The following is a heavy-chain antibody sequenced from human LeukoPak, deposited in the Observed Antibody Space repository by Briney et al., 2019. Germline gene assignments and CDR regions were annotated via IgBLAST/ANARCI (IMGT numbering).Heavy chain of an antibody. CDR3: ARTPYYYDSSGYYDY. D-gene: IGHD3-22*01. J-gene: IGHJ4*02. Sequence: SETLSLTCAVYGGSFSGYYWSWIRQPPGKWLEWIGEINHSGSTNYNPSLKSRVTISVDTSKNQFSLKLSSVTAADTAVYYCARTPYYYDSSGYYDYWGQGTLVTVSS. V-gene: IGHV4-34*01. CDR1: GGSFSGYY. CDR2: INHSGST.